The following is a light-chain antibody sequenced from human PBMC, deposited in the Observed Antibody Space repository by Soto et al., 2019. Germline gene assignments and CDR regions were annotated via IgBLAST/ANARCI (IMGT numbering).Light chain of an antibody. Sequence: EIVLTQSPGTLSLSPGERATLSCRASQSVSSSYLAWYQQKPGQAPRLLIYGASSRATGIPDRFSGSGSGTGFTLTISRLEPEDFAVYYCQQYGSLRTFGQGTKVEIK. V-gene: IGKV3-20*01. CDR3: QQYGSLRT. J-gene: IGKJ1*01. CDR2: GAS. CDR1: QSVSSSY.